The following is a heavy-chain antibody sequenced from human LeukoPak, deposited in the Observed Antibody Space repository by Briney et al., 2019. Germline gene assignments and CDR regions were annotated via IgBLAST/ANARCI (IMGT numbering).Heavy chain of an antibody. CDR1: GFTFRNYA. J-gene: IGHJ5*02. CDR3: AKGGAYYDFIFDP. CDR2: INGNGRAT. D-gene: IGHD3-3*01. Sequence: GGSLRLSCAASGFTFRNYAMTWVRQAPGKGLDWVSSINGNGRATYYADSVRGRFTVSRDNSKNTLYLQMNSLRAEDTAVFYCAKGGAYYDFIFDPWGQGTLVTVSS. V-gene: IGHV3-23*01.